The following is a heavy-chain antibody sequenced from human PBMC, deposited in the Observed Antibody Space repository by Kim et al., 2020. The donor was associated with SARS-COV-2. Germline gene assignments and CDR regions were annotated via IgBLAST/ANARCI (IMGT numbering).Heavy chain of an antibody. Sequence: SETLSLTCTVSGGSISSSSYYWGWIRQPPGKGLEWIGSIYYSGSTYYNPSLKSRVTISVDTSKNQFSLKLSSVTAADTAVYYCARPEPTYYYDSSGYPAHYYYYGMDVWGQGTTVTVSS. V-gene: IGHV4-39*01. J-gene: IGHJ6*02. CDR2: IYYSGST. CDR1: GGSISSSSYY. D-gene: IGHD3-22*01. CDR3: ARPEPTYYYDSSGYPAHYYYYGMDV.